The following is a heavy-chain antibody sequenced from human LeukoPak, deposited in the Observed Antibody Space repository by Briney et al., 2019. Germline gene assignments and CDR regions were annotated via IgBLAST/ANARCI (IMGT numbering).Heavy chain of an antibody. J-gene: IGHJ6*03. D-gene: IGHD1-26*01. CDR1: GGSISSSGYY. CDR2: LYYSGST. Sequence: SETLSLTCTVSGGSISSSGYYWGWIRQPPGKGLEWIGSLYYSGSTYYNPSLKSRVTTSVDTSKNQFSLKLSSVTAADTAVYYCARHVGSGSAQYYYYCMDVWGKGTTVTVSS. CDR3: ARHVGSGSAQYYYYCMDV. V-gene: IGHV4-39*01.